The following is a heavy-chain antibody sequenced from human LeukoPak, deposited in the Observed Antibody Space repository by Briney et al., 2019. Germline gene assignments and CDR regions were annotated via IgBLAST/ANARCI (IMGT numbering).Heavy chain of an antibody. Sequence: GGALRLSCAASGFTFSDYYMSWIRQAPGKGLEWVSAISGSGGSTYYADSVKGRFTISRDNSKNTLYLQMNSLRAEDTAVYYCANPYCSSTSCHDAFDIWGQGTMVTVSS. V-gene: IGHV3-23*01. D-gene: IGHD2-2*01. CDR3: ANPYCSSTSCHDAFDI. J-gene: IGHJ3*02. CDR2: ISGSGGST. CDR1: GFTFSDYY.